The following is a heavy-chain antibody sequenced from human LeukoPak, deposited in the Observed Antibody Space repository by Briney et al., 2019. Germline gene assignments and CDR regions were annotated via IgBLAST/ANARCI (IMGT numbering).Heavy chain of an antibody. CDR3: ANIPEEVVAATGAGHFDY. J-gene: IGHJ4*02. CDR1: GFTFSNYD. D-gene: IGHD2-15*01. Sequence: PGRSLRLSRAASGFTFSNYDMHWVRQAPGKGLEWVAVISYDGSNRYYADSVNGRFTISRDNSKNTLYLQMNSLRAEDTAVYYCANIPEEVVAATGAGHFDYWGQGTLVTVSS. V-gene: IGHV3-30*18. CDR2: ISYDGSNR.